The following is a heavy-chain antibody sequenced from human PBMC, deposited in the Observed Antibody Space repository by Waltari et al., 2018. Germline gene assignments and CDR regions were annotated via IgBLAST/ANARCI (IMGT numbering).Heavy chain of an antibody. V-gene: IGHV4-59*01. CDR3: AREGIVVVPAPGYFDL. CDR2: IYYLGSP. J-gene: IGHJ2*01. D-gene: IGHD2-2*01. Sequence: QVQLQESGPGLVKPSETLSLTCTVSGGSISSYYWSWIRQPPGKGLEWIGYIYYLGSPTLDPSLKSRVTISVYTSKIQFALKLSSVTAADTAVYYCAREGIVVVPAPGYFDLWGRGTLVTVSS. CDR1: GGSISSYY.